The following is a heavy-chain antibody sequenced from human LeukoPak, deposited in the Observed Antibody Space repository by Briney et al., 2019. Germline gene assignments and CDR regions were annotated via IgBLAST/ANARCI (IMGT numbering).Heavy chain of an antibody. CDR2: INPNSGGT. J-gene: IGHJ5*02. CDR1: GYTFTSYD. D-gene: IGHD1-7*01. Sequence: ASVKVSCKASGYTFTSYDINWVRQATGQGLEWMGWINPNSGGTNYAQKFQGRVTMTRDTSISTAYMELSRLRSDDTAVYYCAREGRTGTTYPWGQGTLVTVSS. V-gene: IGHV1-2*02. CDR3: AREGRTGTTYP.